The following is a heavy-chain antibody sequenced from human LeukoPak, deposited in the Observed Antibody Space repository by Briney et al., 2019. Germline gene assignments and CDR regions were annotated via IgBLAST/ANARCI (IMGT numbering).Heavy chain of an antibody. J-gene: IGHJ6*03. Sequence: ASVKVSCKASGYTFTSYDINWVRQATGHGLEWMGWMNPNSGNTGYAQKFQGRVTMTRNTSISTAYMELSSLRSEDTAVYYCARGPRDPLLWFGELLQYYYYYMDVWGKGTTVTVSS. CDR1: GYTFTSYD. CDR3: ARGPRDPLLWFGELLQYYYYYMDV. V-gene: IGHV1-8*01. CDR2: MNPNSGNT. D-gene: IGHD3-10*01.